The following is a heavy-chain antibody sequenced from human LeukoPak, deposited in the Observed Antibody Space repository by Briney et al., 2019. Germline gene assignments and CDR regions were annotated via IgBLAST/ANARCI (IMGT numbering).Heavy chain of an antibody. CDR2: IKSRGNGETT. CDR3: TTIIYPPPSDAFDI. V-gene: IGHV3-15*01. CDR1: GFIFSNAW. J-gene: IGHJ3*02. Sequence: GSLRLSCAASGFIFSNAWMTWVRQAPGKGLEWVGLIKSRGNGETTDYIAPVKGRFTISRDDSKNMLYLQMNSLKTEDTAVYYCTTIIYPPPSDAFDIWGQGTMVTVSS. D-gene: IGHD3-10*01.